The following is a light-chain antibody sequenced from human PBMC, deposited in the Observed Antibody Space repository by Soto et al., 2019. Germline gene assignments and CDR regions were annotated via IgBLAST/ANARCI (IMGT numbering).Light chain of an antibody. CDR1: SSDIGSYGF. CDR3: SSFTSTSTYV. V-gene: IGLV2-14*02. CDR2: VFS. J-gene: IGLJ1*01. Sequence: QSVLTQPASVAGSPGQAITISCAGISSDIGSYGFVACHQQHPGKAPKLLIYVFSVRRSGVSGVYHRFSGSKSGDTASLTISGLQAEDEADYYCSSFTSTSTYVFGTGTKVTAL.